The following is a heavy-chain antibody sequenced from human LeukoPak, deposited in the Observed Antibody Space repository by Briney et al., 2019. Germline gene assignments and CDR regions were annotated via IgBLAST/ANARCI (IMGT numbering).Heavy chain of an antibody. J-gene: IGHJ6*03. CDR3: ARGGSGYHSSLYYYYYYMDV. D-gene: IGHD3-3*01. CDR2: INPNSGGT. Sequence: ASVKVSCKASGYTFTGYYMHWVRQAPGQGLEWMGWINPNSGGTNYAQKFQGRVTMTRDTSISTAYMELSRLRSDDTAVYYCARGGSGYHSSLYYYYYYMDVWGKGTTVTVSS. V-gene: IGHV1-2*02. CDR1: GYTFTGYY.